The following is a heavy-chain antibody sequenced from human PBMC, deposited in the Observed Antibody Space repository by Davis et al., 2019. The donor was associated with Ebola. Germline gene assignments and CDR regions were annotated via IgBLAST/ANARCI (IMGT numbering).Heavy chain of an antibody. J-gene: IGHJ6*03. V-gene: IGHV1-8*03. CDR3: ARGVKVYYDFWSGYNYYYYYMDV. CDR2: MNPNSGNT. Sequence: ASSMVSCNAAGYTFTSYDINWVRQATGQGFEWMGWMNPNSGNTGHAQKFQGRVTITRNTSISTAYMELSSLRSKDTAVYYCARGVKVYYDFWSGYNYYYYYMDVWGKGTTVTVSS. D-gene: IGHD3-3*01. CDR1: GYTFTSYD.